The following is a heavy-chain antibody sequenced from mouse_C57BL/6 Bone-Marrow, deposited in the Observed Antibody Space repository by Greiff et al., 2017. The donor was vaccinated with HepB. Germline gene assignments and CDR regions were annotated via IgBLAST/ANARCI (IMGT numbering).Heavy chain of an antibody. CDR1: GFTFSSYA. D-gene: IGHD2-4*01. CDR3: ARDLWTMIT. J-gene: IGHJ2*01. V-gene: IGHV5-4*01. CDR2: ISDGGSYT. Sequence: EVQVVESGGGLVKPGGSLKLSCAASGFTFSSYALSWVRQTPEKRLEWVATISDGGSYTYYPDNVKGRFTISRDNAKNNLYLQMSHLKSEDTAMYYCARDLWTMITRGQGTTLTVSS.